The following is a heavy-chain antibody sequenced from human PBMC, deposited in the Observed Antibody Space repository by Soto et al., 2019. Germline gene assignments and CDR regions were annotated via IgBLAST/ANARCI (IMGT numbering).Heavy chain of an antibody. J-gene: IGHJ4*02. CDR1: GGSISSYY. D-gene: IGHD2-15*01. V-gene: IGHV4-59*01. CDR2: IYYSGST. Sequence: SETLSLTCTVSGGSISSYYWSWIRQPPGKGLEWIGYIYYSGSTNYNPSLKSRVTISVDTSKNQFSLKLSSVTAADTAVYYCARVYCNGGSCPFDYWGQGTLVTVSS. CDR3: ARVYCNGGSCPFDY.